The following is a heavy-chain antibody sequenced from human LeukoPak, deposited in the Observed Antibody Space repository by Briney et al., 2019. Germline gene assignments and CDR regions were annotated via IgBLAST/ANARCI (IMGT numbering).Heavy chain of an antibody. J-gene: IGHJ3*02. D-gene: IGHD3-22*01. Sequence: PGGTLRLSCAASGFTFSSYGMSWVRQAPGKGLEWVSAISGSGGSTYYADSVKGRFTISRDNSKNTLYLQMNSLRAEDTAVYYCAAAPSYYYDSSGYDAFDIWGQGTMVTVSS. CDR3: AAAPSYYYDSSGYDAFDI. CDR1: GFTFSSYG. V-gene: IGHV3-23*01. CDR2: ISGSGGST.